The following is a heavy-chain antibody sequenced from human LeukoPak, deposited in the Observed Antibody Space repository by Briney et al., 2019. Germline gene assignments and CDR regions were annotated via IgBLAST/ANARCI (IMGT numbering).Heavy chain of an antibody. J-gene: IGHJ4*02. Sequence: SETLSLTCAVSGYSISSGYYWGWIRQPPGKGLEWIGSIYHSGSTYYNPSLKSRVTISVDTSKNQFSLKLGSVTAADTAVYYCASPLCSSTSCYETPFDYWGQGTLVTVSS. CDR3: ASPLCSSTSCYETPFDY. CDR1: GYSISSGYY. D-gene: IGHD2-2*01. CDR2: IYHSGST. V-gene: IGHV4-38-2*01.